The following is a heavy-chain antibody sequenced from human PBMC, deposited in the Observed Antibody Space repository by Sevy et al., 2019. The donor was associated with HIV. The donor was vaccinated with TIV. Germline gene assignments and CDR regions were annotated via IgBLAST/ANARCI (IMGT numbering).Heavy chain of an antibody. J-gene: IGHJ5*02. CDR3: ARLNYGDYSNYFDP. V-gene: IGHV4-39*01. D-gene: IGHD4-17*01. Sequence: SETLSLTCTVSGGSISSNSYYWVWIRQPPGKGLEWIGSIYYSGTTYYNPSLKSRVTISIDTSKTQFSLKLSSVTAADTSIFYCARLNYGDYSNYFDPWGQGSLVTVSS. CDR1: GGSISSNSYY. CDR2: IYYSGTT.